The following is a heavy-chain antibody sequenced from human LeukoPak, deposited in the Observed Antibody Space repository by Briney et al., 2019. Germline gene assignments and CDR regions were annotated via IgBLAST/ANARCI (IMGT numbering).Heavy chain of an antibody. CDR3: ARGPNYPSPSPFDY. D-gene: IGHD5-24*01. Sequence: SETLSLTCTVSGGSISSYYWSWIRQPPGRGLEWIGCIYYSGSTDYNPSLKSRVTISVDTSKNQFSLKLSSVTAADTAVYYCARGPNYPSPSPFDYWGQGTLVTVSS. CDR1: GGSISSYY. V-gene: IGHV4-59*08. CDR2: IYYSGST. J-gene: IGHJ4*02.